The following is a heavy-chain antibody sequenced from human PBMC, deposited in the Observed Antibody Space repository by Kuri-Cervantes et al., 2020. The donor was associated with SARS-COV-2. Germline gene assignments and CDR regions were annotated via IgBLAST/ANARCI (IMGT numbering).Heavy chain of an antibody. CDR1: GCTFTSYY. CDR3: AREWELLPGY. Sequence: ASVKVSCKASGCTFTSYYMHWVRQAPGQGLEWRGIINPSGGSTSYAQKFQGRVTITADKSTSTAYMELSSLRSEDTAVYYCAREWELLPGYWGQGTLVTVSS. V-gene: IGHV1-46*01. J-gene: IGHJ4*02. CDR2: INPSGGST. D-gene: IGHD1-26*01.